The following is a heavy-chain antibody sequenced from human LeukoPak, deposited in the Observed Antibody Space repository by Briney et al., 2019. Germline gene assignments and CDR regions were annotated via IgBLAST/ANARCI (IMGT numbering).Heavy chain of an antibody. CDR3: ARDGYCSGGSCYRDNWFDP. V-gene: IGHV1-18*04. Sequence: ASVKVSCKASGYTFTTYGISWVRQAPGQGLEWMGWISAYNGNTNYAQKLQGRVTMITDTSTSTAYMELRSLRSDDTAVYYCARDGYCSGGSCYRDNWFDPWGQGTLVTVSS. J-gene: IGHJ5*02. CDR2: ISAYNGNT. CDR1: GYTFTTYG. D-gene: IGHD2-15*01.